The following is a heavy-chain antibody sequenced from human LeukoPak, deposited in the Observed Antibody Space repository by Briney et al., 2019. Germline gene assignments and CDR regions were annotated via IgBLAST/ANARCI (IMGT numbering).Heavy chain of an antibody. CDR2: ISSSGSTT. CDR1: GFTFSDYY. Sequence: KPGGSLRLSCAASGFTFSDYYMSWIRQAPGKGLEWVSYISSSGSTTYYADSVKGRFTISRDNAKNSLYLQMNSLRAEDTAVYYCANNDAYGSFDYWGQGTLVTVSS. CDR3: ANNDAYGSFDY. V-gene: IGHV3-11*01. D-gene: IGHD4-17*01. J-gene: IGHJ4*02.